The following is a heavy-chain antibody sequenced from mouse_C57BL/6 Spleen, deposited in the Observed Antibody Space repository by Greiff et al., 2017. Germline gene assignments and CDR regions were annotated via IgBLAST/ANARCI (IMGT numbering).Heavy chain of an antibody. CDR2: IHPSSGST. V-gene: IGHV1-64*01. D-gene: IGHD2-5*01. CDR1: GYTFTSYW. J-gene: IGHJ4*01. Sequence: VQLQQPGAELVKPGASVKLSCKASGYTFTSYWMHWVKQRPGQGLEWIGMIHPSSGSTNYNEKFKSKATLTVYKSSSTAYMQLSSLTSEDSAVYYCARSGSTIVAPDYAMDYWGQGTSVTVSS. CDR3: ARSGSTIVAPDYAMDY.